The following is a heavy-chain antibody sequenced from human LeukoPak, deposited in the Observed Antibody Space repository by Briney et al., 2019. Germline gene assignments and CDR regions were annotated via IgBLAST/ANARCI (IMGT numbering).Heavy chain of an antibody. CDR2: ILNDGTWE. CDR1: GFTYSDYG. D-gene: IGHD3-16*01. CDR3: VKGGSISHNWFDS. J-gene: IGHJ5*01. V-gene: IGHV3-30*02. Sequence: GGSLRLSCAASGFTYSDYGMHGARQAPGRGLEWVAFILNDGTWEYYPDSAKGRLTISRDNSRNTLYLQMNSVRLEDTAIYYCVKGGSISHNWFDSWGQGTLVTVSS.